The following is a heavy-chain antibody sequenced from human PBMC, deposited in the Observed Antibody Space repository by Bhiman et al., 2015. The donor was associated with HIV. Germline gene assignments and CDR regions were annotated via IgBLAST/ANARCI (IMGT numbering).Heavy chain of an antibody. CDR1: RFTFSTSG. D-gene: IGHD2-2*01. V-gene: IGHV3-30*19. CDR3: ARPTVVVLPAGAFDI. Sequence: QVQLVESGGGVVQPGRSLRLSCAASRFTFSTSGMHWVRQAPGKGLEWVAVISFDGSKYYADSVKGRFTISRDNSRNTLYLQMNSLRTEDTAVYYCARPTVVVLPAGAFDIWGPGTMVTVSS. J-gene: IGHJ3*02. CDR2: ISFDGSK.